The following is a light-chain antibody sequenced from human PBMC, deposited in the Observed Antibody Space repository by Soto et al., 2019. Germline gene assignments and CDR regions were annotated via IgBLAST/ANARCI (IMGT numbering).Light chain of an antibody. J-gene: IGKJ5*01. V-gene: IGKV1-39*01. Sequence: IRMTQSPSSFSASTGDRVTITCLASQSISSYLNWYQQKPGKAPKLLIYAASSLQSGVPSRFSGSGSGTDFTLTISSLQPEDFATYYCQQSYSTPFTFGQGTRLEIK. CDR1: QSISSY. CDR3: QQSYSTPFT. CDR2: AAS.